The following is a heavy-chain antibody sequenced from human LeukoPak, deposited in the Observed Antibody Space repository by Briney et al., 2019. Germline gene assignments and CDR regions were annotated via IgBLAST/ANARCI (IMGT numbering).Heavy chain of an antibody. CDR2: ISPYNDNT. CDR1: GYTFSTYG. D-gene: IGHD6-13*01. Sequence: ASVKVSCKASGYTFSTYGISWVRQAPGQGLEWMGWISPYNDNTEYAQKFQGRVTMTTDTSTSTAYMELRSLRSDDTAVYYCARDRVAAADNYYYYGMDVWGQGTTVTVSS. V-gene: IGHV1-18*01. J-gene: IGHJ6*02. CDR3: ARDRVAAADNYYYYGMDV.